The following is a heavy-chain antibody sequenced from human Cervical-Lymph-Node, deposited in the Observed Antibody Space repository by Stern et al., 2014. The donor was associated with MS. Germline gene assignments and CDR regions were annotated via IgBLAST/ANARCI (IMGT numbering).Heavy chain of an antibody. V-gene: IGHV3-30-3*01. CDR1: GFTFTSYA. Sequence: VQLVESGGGMVQPGRSLRVSCATAGFTFTSYAMNWVRQAPGKGLEWVAVISYDGITKSYADSVKGRFTISRDNSKNTLYLQMSSLRAEDTAVYYCVRERSSRGFDYWGQGSLVTVSS. CDR2: ISYDGITK. J-gene: IGHJ4*02. CDR3: VRERSSRGFDY. D-gene: IGHD5/OR15-5a*01.